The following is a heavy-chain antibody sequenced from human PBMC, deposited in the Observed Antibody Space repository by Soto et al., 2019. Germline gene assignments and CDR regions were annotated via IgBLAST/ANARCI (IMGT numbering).Heavy chain of an antibody. V-gene: IGHV4-34*02. J-gene: IGHJ4*02. CDR1: GGPFSGYY. Sequence: QVQLQQWGAGLLKPSETLALTCAVYGGPFSGYYWSWIRQSPGTGLAWIGEINHNGNTNYNPSLKSRVTISVDTSKNQFSLKLTSVIAADTAVYYCARGIIYHDSSAYFDSWGQGTLVTVSS. D-gene: IGHD3-22*01. CDR3: ARGIIYHDSSAYFDS. CDR2: INHNGNT.